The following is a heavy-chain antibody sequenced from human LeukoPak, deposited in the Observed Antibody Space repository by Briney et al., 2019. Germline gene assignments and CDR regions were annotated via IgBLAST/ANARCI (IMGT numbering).Heavy chain of an antibody. CDR1: GYTFTSYG. J-gene: IGHJ6*02. V-gene: IGHV1-18*01. D-gene: IGHD3-10*01. CDR3: ARDGSTTMVRGVIYYYYGMDV. Sequence: SVKVSCKASGYTFTSYGISWVRQAPGQGLEWMGWISAYNGNTNYAQKLQGRVTMTTDTSTSTAYMELRSLRSDDTAVYYCARDGSTTMVRGVIYYYYGMDVWGQGTTVTVSS. CDR2: ISAYNGNT.